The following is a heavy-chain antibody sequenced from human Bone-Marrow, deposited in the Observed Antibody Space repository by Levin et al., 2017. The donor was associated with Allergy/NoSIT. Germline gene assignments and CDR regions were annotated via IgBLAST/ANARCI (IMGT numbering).Heavy chain of an antibody. J-gene: IGHJ6*02. V-gene: IGHV5-51*01. CDR2: IYPDDSDT. D-gene: IGHD2-2*01. CDR1: GYSFISYW. Sequence: PGESLKISCQASGYSFISYWIGWVRQMPGKGLEWMGIIYPDDSDTRYSPSFQGQVIISADKSNSTAYLQWSSLKASDTAMYYCARHSCSSSTCTYALDVWGQGTTVTVSS. CDR3: ARHSCSSSTCTYALDV.